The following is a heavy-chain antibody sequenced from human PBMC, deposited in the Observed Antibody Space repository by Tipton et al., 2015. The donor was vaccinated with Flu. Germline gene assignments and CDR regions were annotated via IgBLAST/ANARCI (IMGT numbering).Heavy chain of an antibody. CDR2: VNYRGKT. CDR1: GGSISTYY. V-gene: IGHV4-59*01. J-gene: IGHJ4*02. Sequence: TLSLTCSVSGGSISTYYWNWVRQPPGKGLEWIGYVNYRGKTDYNPSLKSRLTISVDTPTDQVSLRLNSVTAADTAVYFCARAPTLRFQGFDYWGQGALVTVSS. CDR3: ARAPTLRFQGFDY. D-gene: IGHD3-3*01.